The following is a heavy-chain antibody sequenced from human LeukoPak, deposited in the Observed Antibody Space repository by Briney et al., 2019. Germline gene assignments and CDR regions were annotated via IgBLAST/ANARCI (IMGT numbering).Heavy chain of an antibody. V-gene: IGHV3-64D*09. J-gene: IGHJ4*02. Sequence: GGSLRLSCSASAFSFSSYAMHWVRQAPGKGLELVSVISNNGDSTYYGDSVKGRFTISRDNSKNRLYLQMISLRAEDTAMYYCVKSGADYGGYFGFFDYWGQGTLVTVSS. D-gene: IGHD4-17*01. CDR1: AFSFSSYA. CDR3: VKSGADYGGYFGFFDY. CDR2: ISNNGDST.